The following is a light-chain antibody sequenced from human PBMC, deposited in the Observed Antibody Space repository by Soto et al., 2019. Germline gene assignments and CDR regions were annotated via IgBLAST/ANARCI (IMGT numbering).Light chain of an antibody. Sequence: DIQMTQSPSTLSASVGDRVTITCRASQSISSWLAWYQQKPGKAPKLLIYDASSLESGVPSRFSGSGSGTDFTLTISRLEPEDFAVYYCQQYGSSQGTFGQGTKVDIK. J-gene: IGKJ1*01. V-gene: IGKV1-5*01. CDR2: DAS. CDR1: QSISSW. CDR3: QQYGSSQGT.